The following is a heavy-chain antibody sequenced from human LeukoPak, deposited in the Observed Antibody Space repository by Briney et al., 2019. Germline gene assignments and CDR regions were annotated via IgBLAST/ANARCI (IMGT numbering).Heavy chain of an antibody. D-gene: IGHD6-13*01. V-gene: IGHV4-39*01. J-gene: IGHJ4*02. CDR3: ARAAGAAAGTRGGDYFDY. Sequence: PSETLSLTCTVSGGSISSSSYYWGWIRQPPGKGLEWIGSIYYSGSTYYNPSLKSRVTISVDTSKNQFSLKLSSVTAADTAVYYCARAAGAAAGTRGGDYFDYWGQGTLVTVSS. CDR1: GGSISSSSYY. CDR2: IYYSGST.